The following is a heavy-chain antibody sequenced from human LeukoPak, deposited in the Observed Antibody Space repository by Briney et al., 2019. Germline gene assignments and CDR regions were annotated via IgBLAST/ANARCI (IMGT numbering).Heavy chain of an antibody. J-gene: IGHJ5*02. CDR3: TREGRPANYYDWFDP. D-gene: IGHD3-10*01. CDR1: GYTFSDYH. Sequence: ASVKVSCKASGYTFSDYHMHWVRQAPGQGPEWMGSINPNNGATNYAQKFQGRVTMTRDTSISTVHMDLSSLRSDDTAVYYCTREGRPANYYDWFDPWGQGTLVTVSS. V-gene: IGHV1-2*02. CDR2: INPNNGAT.